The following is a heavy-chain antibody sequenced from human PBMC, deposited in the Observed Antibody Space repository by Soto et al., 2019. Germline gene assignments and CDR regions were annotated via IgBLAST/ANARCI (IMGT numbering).Heavy chain of an antibody. CDR2: IYYSGST. CDR1: GGSISSGDYY. D-gene: IGHD4-4*01. CDR3: ASMIKVTTSILPPTRRSSYYGMDV. J-gene: IGHJ6*02. Sequence: PSETLSLTCTVSGGSISSGDYYWSWIRQPPGKGLEWIGYIYYSGSTYYNPSLKSRVTISVDTSKNQFSLKLSSVTAADTAVYYCASMIKVTTSILPPTRRSSYYGMDVWGQGPRSPSP. V-gene: IGHV4-30-4*01.